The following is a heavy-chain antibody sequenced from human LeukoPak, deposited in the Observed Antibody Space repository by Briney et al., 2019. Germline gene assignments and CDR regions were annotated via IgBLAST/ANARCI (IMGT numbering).Heavy chain of an antibody. CDR3: ARDDDDYSNSGPLDY. Sequence: GSLRLSCAASGFTFSSFGMHWVRQAPGKGLEWVAGISYDGSSKYYADSVKGRFTISRDNSRNTMYLQMNSLRAEDTAVYYCARDDDDYSNSGPLDYWGQGTLVTVSS. CDR1: GFTFSSFG. D-gene: IGHD4-11*01. V-gene: IGHV3-30*03. CDR2: ISYDGSSK. J-gene: IGHJ4*02.